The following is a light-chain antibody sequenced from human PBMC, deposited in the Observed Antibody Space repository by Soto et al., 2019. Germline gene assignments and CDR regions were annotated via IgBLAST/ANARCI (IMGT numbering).Light chain of an antibody. CDR2: GAS. V-gene: IGKV3-15*01. CDR3: QQYNNWWT. CDR1: QSVSSN. Sequence: EIVMTRSPATLSVSLGERATLSFRASQSVSSNLAWYQQKPGQAPRLLIYGASTRATGIPARFSGSGSGTEFTLTISSLQSEDFAVYYCQQYNNWWTFGQGTKVDIK. J-gene: IGKJ1*01.